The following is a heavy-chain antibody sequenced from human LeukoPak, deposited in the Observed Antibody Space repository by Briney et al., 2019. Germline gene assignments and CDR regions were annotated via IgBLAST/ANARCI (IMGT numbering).Heavy chain of an antibody. Sequence: GGSLRLSCTVSGFSFRNAWMRWVRQAPGRGLEWVGRIKSKTDGGTTDYAAPVKGRFTISRDDSKNTLYLEMDSLKTEDTGVYYRASQYETIIAAALDVWGQGTTVTVYS. CDR3: ASQYETIIAAALDV. V-gene: IGHV3-15*01. D-gene: IGHD2-15*01. CDR2: IKSKTDGGTT. J-gene: IGHJ6*02. CDR1: GFSFRNAW.